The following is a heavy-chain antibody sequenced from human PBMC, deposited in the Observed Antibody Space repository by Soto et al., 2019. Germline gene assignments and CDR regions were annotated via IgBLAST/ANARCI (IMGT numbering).Heavy chain of an antibody. V-gene: IGHV3-11*01. CDR2: ISSSGTDK. D-gene: IGHD2-8*01. Sequence: GGSLRLSCAASTFTFSDYYMTWIRQAPGKGLEWVSYISSSGTDKYDADSVKGRFTISRDNTKNSLYLQMSNLRAEDTALYYCARVYSDAFDIWGQGTMVTVSS. CDR1: TFTFSDYY. CDR3: ARVYSDAFDI. J-gene: IGHJ3*02.